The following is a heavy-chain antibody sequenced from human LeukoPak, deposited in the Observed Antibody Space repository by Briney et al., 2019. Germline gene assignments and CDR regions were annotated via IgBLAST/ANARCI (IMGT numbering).Heavy chain of an antibody. CDR3: ARDWGSYAFDI. J-gene: IGHJ3*02. D-gene: IGHD7-27*01. CDR1: GGSISSSSYY. CDR2: IYHSGST. V-gene: IGHV4-39*07. Sequence: SETLSLTCTVSGGSISSSSYYWDWMRQPPGKGLEWIGSIYHSGSTYYNPSLKSRVTISVDTSKNQFSLKLSSVTAADTAVYYCARDWGSYAFDIWGQGTMVTVSS.